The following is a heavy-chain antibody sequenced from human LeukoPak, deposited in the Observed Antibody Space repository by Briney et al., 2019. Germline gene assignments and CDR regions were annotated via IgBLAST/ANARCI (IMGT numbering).Heavy chain of an antibody. Sequence: SETLSLTCAVYGRSFSGYYWSWIRQPPGKGLEWIGEINHSGSTNYNPSLKSRVTISVDTSKNQFSLKLSSVTAADTAVYYCARGQVEWLRFGIYGPWGQGTLVTVSS. CDR2: INHSGST. CDR3: ARGQVEWLRFGIYGP. D-gene: IGHD5-12*01. J-gene: IGHJ5*02. V-gene: IGHV4-34*01. CDR1: GRSFSGYY.